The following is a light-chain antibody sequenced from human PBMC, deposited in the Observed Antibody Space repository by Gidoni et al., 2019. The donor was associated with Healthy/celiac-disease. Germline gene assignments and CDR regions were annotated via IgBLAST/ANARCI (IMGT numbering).Light chain of an antibody. V-gene: IGKV3-11*01. Sequence: EIVFTPSPATLALSPGERATLSCRASQSVSSYLAWYQQKPGQAPRLLIYDASNRATGIPARFSGSGSGTDFTLTISSLEPEDFAVYYCKQRRNWPPWTFGQGTKVEIK. CDR3: KQRRNWPPWT. J-gene: IGKJ1*01. CDR2: DAS. CDR1: QSVSSY.